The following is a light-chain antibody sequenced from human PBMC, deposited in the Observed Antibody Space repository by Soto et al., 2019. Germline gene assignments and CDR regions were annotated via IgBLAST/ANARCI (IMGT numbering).Light chain of an antibody. CDR2: GAS. V-gene: IGKV3-20*01. CDR3: HHYGYGADT. J-gene: IGKJ2*01. Sequence: LILTQSPGTLSLSPGERATLSCRASESVRNNSLAWYQQHPGQAPRLLIFGASSRATGIPDRFTGTGSGADSSLTISRLEPDESAVYFCHHYGYGADTFGQGTKLEIK. CDR1: ESVRNNS.